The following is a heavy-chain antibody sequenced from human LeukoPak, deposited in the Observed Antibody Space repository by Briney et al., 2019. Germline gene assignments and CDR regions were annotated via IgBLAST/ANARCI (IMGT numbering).Heavy chain of an antibody. Sequence: ASVKVSCKASGYTFTSYDINWVRQATGQGLEWMGWMNPNSGNTGYARKFQGRVTMTRNTSISTAYMELSSLRSEDTAMYYCARWSGYYSRFDYWGQGTLVTVSS. V-gene: IGHV1-8*01. CDR2: MNPNSGNT. CDR1: GYTFTSYD. CDR3: ARWSGYYSRFDY. J-gene: IGHJ4*02. D-gene: IGHD3-3*01.